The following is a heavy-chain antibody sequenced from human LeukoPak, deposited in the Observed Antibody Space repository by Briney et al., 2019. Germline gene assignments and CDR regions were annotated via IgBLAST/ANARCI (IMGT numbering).Heavy chain of an antibody. D-gene: IGHD3-10*01. Sequence: ASVKVSCKASGYTFTSYDINWVRQATGQGLEWMGWMSPNSGNTGYAQKFQGRVTITRNTSISTAYMELTSLRSEDTAVYYCATKPGGLLWFEDLFRWGQGTLVTVSS. CDR1: GYTFTSYD. J-gene: IGHJ4*02. CDR3: ATKPGGLLWFEDLFR. V-gene: IGHV1-8*03. CDR2: MSPNSGNT.